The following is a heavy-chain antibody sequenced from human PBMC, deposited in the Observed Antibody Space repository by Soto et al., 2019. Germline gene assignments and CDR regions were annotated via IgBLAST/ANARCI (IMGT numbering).Heavy chain of an antibody. J-gene: IGHJ5*02. D-gene: IGHD3-3*01. Sequence: GGSLRLSCAASGFTFSSYSMNWVRQAPGKGLEWVSYISSSSSTIYYADSVKGRFTISRDNAKNSLYLQMNSLRAEDTAVYYCARDLRSGYSNWFDPWGKGTLVTVST. CDR3: ARDLRSGYSNWFDP. V-gene: IGHV3-48*01. CDR1: GFTFSSYS. CDR2: ISSSSSTI.